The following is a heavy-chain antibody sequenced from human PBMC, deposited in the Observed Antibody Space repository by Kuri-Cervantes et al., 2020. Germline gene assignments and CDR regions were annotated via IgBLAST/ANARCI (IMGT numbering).Heavy chain of an antibody. J-gene: IGHJ3*02. CDR2: ISGSGGST. CDR1: GFTFSSYA. CDR3: ANLITMIVVVRWFDHDAFDI. V-gene: IGHV3-23*01. Sequence: GGSLRLSCAASGFTFSSYAMSWVRQAPGKGLERVSAISGSGGSTYYADSVKGRFTISRDNSKNTLYLQMNSLRAEDTAVYYCANLITMIVVVRWFDHDAFDIWGQGTMVTVSS. D-gene: IGHD3-22*01.